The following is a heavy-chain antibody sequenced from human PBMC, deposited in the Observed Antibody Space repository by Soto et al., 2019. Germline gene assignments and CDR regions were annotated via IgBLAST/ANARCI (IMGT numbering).Heavy chain of an antibody. J-gene: IGHJ4*02. Sequence: SETLSLTCTVSGGSVTNSSYYWGWIRQSPGKGLEWIGSVYYRGRSYSKSSVKSRVTISVDTSKNRSSLSLNSVTASDTAVYFCVSQRTTVPTQAYFDYWGPGALVTVSS. CDR1: GGSVTNSSYY. CDR3: VSQRTTVPTQAYFDY. CDR2: VYYRGRS. D-gene: IGHD4-17*01. V-gene: IGHV4-39*01.